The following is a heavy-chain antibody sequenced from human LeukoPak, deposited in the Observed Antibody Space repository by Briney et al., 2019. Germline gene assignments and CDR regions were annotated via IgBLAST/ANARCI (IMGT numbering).Heavy chain of an antibody. Sequence: PSETLSLTCTVSGGSIRSSYYYWGWIRQPPGKGLEWIGSIYDSGSTYYNPSLKSRVTISVDTSKNQFSLKLSSVTAADTAVYYCARGIYYYDSSGYYPAWGQGTLVTVSS. D-gene: IGHD3-22*01. CDR3: ARGIYYYDSSGYYPA. V-gene: IGHV4-39*01. CDR1: GGSIRSSYYY. CDR2: IYDSGST. J-gene: IGHJ5*02.